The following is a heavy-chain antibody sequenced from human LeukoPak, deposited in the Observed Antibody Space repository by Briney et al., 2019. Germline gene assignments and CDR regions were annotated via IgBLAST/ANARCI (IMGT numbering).Heavy chain of an antibody. CDR2: ISAYNGNT. D-gene: IGHD6-13*01. J-gene: IGHJ4*02. V-gene: IGHV1-18*01. CDR1: GYTFTSYG. CDR3: ARDESSSWTTSFDY. Sequence: ASVKVSCKASGYTFTSYGISWVRQAPGQGLEWMGWISAYNGNTNYAQKLQGRVTMTTDTSTGTAYMELRSLRSDDTAVYYCARDESSSWTTSFDYWGQGTLVTVSS.